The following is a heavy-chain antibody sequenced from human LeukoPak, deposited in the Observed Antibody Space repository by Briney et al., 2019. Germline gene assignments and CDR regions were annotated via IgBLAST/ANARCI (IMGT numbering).Heavy chain of an antibody. Sequence: GASVKVSCKASGYTFTSYGISWVRQAPGQGLEWMGWISAYNGNTNYAQKLQGRVTMTTDTSTSTAYMELRSLRSDDTAVYYCARGYYYDSSGYYDGSSRWFDPWGQGTLVTVSS. CDR1: GYTFTSYG. D-gene: IGHD3-22*01. V-gene: IGHV1-18*01. CDR2: ISAYNGNT. CDR3: ARGYYYDSSGYYDGSSRWFDP. J-gene: IGHJ5*02.